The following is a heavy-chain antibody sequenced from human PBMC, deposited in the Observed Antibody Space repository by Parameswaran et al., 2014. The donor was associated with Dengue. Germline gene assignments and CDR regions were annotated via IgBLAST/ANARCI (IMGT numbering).Heavy chain of an antibody. CDR3: ARENLFNILAYCSSTSCDGMDV. V-gene: IGHV3-21*01. Sequence: AGGSLRLSCAASGFTFSSYSMNWVRQAPGKGLEWVSSISSSSSYIYYADSVKGRFTISRDNAKNSLYLQMNSLRAEDTAVYYCARENLFNILAYCSSTSCDGMDVWGQGTTVTVSS. CDR2: ISSSSSYI. CDR1: GFTFSSYS. D-gene: IGHD2-2*01. J-gene: IGHJ6*02.